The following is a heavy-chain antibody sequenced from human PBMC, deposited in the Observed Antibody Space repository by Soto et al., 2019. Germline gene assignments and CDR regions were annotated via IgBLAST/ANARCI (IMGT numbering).Heavy chain of an antibody. D-gene: IGHD6-19*01. J-gene: IGHJ4*01. CDR3: ARVHVMVVAGSTFDY. Sequence: ATTLALACTGSGSSISSGSYWAWILQPPGKGPEWIASIYHGGTTFYNPSLKSRITISVDTSNNQFSLKLTSVTAADTAVYYCARVHVMVVAGSTFDYWGHGTLVTVSS. CDR1: GSSISSGSY. CDR2: IYHGGTT. V-gene: IGHV4-38-2*02.